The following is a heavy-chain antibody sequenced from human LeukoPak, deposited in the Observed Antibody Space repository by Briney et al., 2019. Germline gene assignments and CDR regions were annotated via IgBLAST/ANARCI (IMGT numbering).Heavy chain of an antibody. CDR2: ISSSSGYI. Sequence: GGSLRLSCAASGFTFSSYSMNWVRQAPGKGLEWVSSISSSSGYIYYEDSVKGRFTISRDNAKNSLYLQMNSLRAEDTAVYYCARGDIVVVPAANYYYGMDVWGQGTTVTVSS. J-gene: IGHJ6*02. V-gene: IGHV3-21*01. D-gene: IGHD2-2*01. CDR1: GFTFSSYS. CDR3: ARGDIVVVPAANYYYGMDV.